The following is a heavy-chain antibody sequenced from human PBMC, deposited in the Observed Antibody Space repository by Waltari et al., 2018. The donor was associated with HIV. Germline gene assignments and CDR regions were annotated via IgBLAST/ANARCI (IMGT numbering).Heavy chain of an antibody. CDR3: ARHALRGGVAYWNFDL. CDR1: GGSVSSSSYF. Sequence: QLQLQESGPGLVKPSETLSLTCTVSGGSVSSSSYFWGWIRHPPVKGREGVGRINYTWRAYYNPSLKRRVTISVDASKNPFSRKGTAVTAADTAVYYGARHALRGGVAYWNFDLWCRGTLVTVSS. D-gene: IGHD3-16*01. J-gene: IGHJ2*01. V-gene: IGHV4-39*01. CDR2: INYTWRA.